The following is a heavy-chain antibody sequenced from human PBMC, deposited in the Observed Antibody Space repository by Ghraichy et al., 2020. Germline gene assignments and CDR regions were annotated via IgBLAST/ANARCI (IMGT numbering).Heavy chain of an antibody. D-gene: IGHD4-11*01. CDR2: LYNGVKT. V-gene: IGHV3-53*01. CDR1: GFPVSLNY. J-gene: IGHJ4*02. Sequence: GGSLRLSCTPSGFPVSLNYMSWVRQAPGKGLEWVSALYNGVKTYYADPVKGRFTISRDNSKNTLYLQMDSLSAEDTVMYYCAYQATSSTTFSSWGQGTLVTVSS. CDR3: AYQATSSTTFSS.